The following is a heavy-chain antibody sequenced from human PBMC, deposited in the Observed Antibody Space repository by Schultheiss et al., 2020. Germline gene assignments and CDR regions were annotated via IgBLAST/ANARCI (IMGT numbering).Heavy chain of an antibody. V-gene: IGHV4-34*01. CDR2: INHSGST. J-gene: IGHJ4*02. Sequence: SQTLSLTCAVYGGSFSGYYWSWIRQPPGKGLEWIGEINHSGSTNYNPSLKSRVTISVDTSKNQFSLKLSSVTAADTAVYYCGAGYYDSSGYLDYWGQGTLVNVSS. CDR3: GAGYYDSSGYLDY. D-gene: IGHD3-22*01. CDR1: GGSFSGYY.